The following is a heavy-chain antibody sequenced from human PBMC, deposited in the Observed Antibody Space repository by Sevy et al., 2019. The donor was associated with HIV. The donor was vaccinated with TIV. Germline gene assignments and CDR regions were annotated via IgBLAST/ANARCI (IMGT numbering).Heavy chain of an antibody. CDR3: SKDSVWRPCDS. J-gene: IGHJ4*02. CDR1: GYSFTDYG. D-gene: IGHD2-15*01. CDR2: INPGSGGT. Sequence: ASVKVSCKASGYSFTDYGIHWVRQAPGQGLEWMGWINPGSGGTYYTQKFHGRVTVTRDTSINTAYIELSSLRSDDTALYDCSKDSVWRPCDSWGQGTLVTVSS. V-gene: IGHV1-2*02.